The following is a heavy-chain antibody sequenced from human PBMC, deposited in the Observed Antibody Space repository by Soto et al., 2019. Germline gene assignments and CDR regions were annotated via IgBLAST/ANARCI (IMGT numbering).Heavy chain of an antibody. J-gene: IGHJ4*02. CDR2: ITPIVGTT. V-gene: IGHV1-69*06. Sequence: QVQLVQSGAEVKKPGSSVKVSCKASGDTFSSITWGRQAPGQGLEWMGGITPIVGTTNYAQTFQGRVTITADKSTSTAYMELGSLRSEDTAVYYCAREARGYCSGGSCYSAFDYWGQGTLVNVSS. D-gene: IGHD2-15*01. CDR1: GDTFSS. CDR3: AREARGYCSGGSCYSAFDY.